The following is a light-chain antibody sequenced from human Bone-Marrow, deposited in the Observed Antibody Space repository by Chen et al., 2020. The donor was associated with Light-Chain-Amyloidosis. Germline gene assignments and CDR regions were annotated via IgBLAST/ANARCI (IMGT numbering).Light chain of an antibody. Sequence: QSALTQPASVSGSPGPSITISCTGTSSDVGDYDYFSWCQQHPGKAPKLIISDVRNRPSGISNHFYGSKSSSTTSLTISGLQAEDEADYNCSAYTSSRTLVFGTGTKVTVL. V-gene: IGLV2-14*01. CDR1: SSDVGDYDY. CDR2: DVR. J-gene: IGLJ1*01. CDR3: SAYTSSRTLV.